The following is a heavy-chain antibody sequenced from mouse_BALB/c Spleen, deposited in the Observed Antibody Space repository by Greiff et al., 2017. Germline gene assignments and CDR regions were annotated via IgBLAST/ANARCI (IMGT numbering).Heavy chain of an antibody. CDR3: ARWILGGYAMDY. CDR2: ISSGSSTI. J-gene: IGHJ4*01. CDR1: GFTFSSFG. D-gene: IGHD2-3*01. V-gene: IGHV5-17*02. Sequence: DVMLVESGGGLVQPGGSRKLSCAASGFTFSSFGMHWVRQAPEKGLERVAYISSGSSTIYYADTVKGRFTISRDNPKNTLFLQMTSLRSEDTAMYYCARWILGGYAMDYWGQGTSVTVSS.